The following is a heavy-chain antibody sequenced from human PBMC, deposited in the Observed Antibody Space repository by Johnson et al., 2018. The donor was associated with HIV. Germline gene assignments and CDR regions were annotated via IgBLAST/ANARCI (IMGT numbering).Heavy chain of an antibody. D-gene: IGHD3-10*02. J-gene: IGHJ3*01. CDR3: AREVWLTMSL. Sequence: VQLVESGGGVVQPGGSLRLSCAASGFTFSSYYMTWIRQAPGKGLEWVSAISGSGGSTSYADSVKGRFTISRDNSKNTLYLQMNSLRAEDTAVYYCAREVWLTMSLWGQGTMVTVSS. V-gene: IGHV3-23*04. CDR1: GFTFSSYY. CDR2: ISGSGGST.